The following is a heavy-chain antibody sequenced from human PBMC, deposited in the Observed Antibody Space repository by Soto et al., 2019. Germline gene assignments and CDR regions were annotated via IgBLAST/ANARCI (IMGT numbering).Heavy chain of an antibody. V-gene: IGHV3-15*07. Sequence: EVQLVESGGGLVKPGGSLRLSCAASGFTFSNAWINCVRQAPGKGLEWVGRIKSKTDGGTIDYAAPVKGRFTITRDDSKNTLSLQMDSLKTEDTAVYYCTPNRGDVWGQGTTVTVSS. CDR3: TPNRGDV. CDR1: GFTFSNAW. J-gene: IGHJ6*02. CDR2: IKSKTDGGTI.